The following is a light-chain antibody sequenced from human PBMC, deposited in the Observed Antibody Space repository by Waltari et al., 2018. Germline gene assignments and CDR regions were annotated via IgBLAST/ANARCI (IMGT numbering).Light chain of an antibody. V-gene: IGLV2-14*01. CDR1: SSDVGGYNY. CDR2: EVT. CDR3: SSYTSSTYPVV. J-gene: IGLJ2*01. Sequence: QSALTQPASVSGSPGQSVTISCTGTSSDVGGYNYVSWYQQHPGNAPKLMIYEVTHRPSGVSNRVSGSKSGNTASLTISGLQAEDEADYYCSSYTSSTYPVVFGGGTKLTVL.